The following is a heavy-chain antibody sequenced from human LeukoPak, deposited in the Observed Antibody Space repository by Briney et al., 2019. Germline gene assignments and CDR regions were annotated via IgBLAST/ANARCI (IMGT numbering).Heavy chain of an antibody. CDR2: ISYDGSNK. D-gene: IGHD4-17*01. J-gene: IGHJ4*02. Sequence: PGGSLRLSCAASGFTFSSYGMHWVRQAPGKGLEWVAVISYDGSNKYYADSVKGRFTISRDNAKNSLYLQMNSLRAEDTAVYYCARDSYGDYGYWGQGTLVTVSS. CDR3: ARDSYGDYGY. CDR1: GFTFSSYG. V-gene: IGHV3-30*03.